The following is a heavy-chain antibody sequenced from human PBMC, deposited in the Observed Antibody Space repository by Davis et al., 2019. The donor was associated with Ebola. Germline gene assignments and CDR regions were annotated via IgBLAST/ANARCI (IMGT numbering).Heavy chain of an antibody. Sequence: SETLSLTCAVYGGSFSGYYWSWIRQPPGKGLEWIGEINHSGSTNYNPSLKSRVTISVDTSKNQFSLKLSSVTAADTAVYYCAKTERIFGVVNYYGMDVWGQGTTVTVSS. CDR2: INHSGST. CDR1: GGSFSGYY. D-gene: IGHD3-3*01. J-gene: IGHJ6*02. V-gene: IGHV4-34*01. CDR3: AKTERIFGVVNYYGMDV.